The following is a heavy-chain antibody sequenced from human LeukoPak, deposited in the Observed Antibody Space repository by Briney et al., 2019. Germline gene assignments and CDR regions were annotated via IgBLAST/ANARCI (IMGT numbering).Heavy chain of an antibody. CDR1: GFTFSSYW. J-gene: IGHJ4*02. CDR2: IKDDGGVK. V-gene: IGHV3-7*01. CDR3: ARDSSRLFNY. Sequence: GGSLRLSCAASGFTFSSYWMGWVRQAPGKGLEWVANIKDDGGVKYNVDSVKGRFTISRDNAKNSLYLQMNSLRAEDTAVYYCARDSSRLFNYWGQGTLVTVSS. D-gene: IGHD2-2*01.